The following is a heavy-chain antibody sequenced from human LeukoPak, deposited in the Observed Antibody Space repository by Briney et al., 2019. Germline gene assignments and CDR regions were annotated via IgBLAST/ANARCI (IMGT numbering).Heavy chain of an antibody. CDR3: ARAMVRGVIMTPFYYYYGMDV. Sequence: GASVKVSCKASGGTFSSYAISWVRQAPGQGLEWMGRIIPILGIANYAQKFQGRVTITADKSTSTAYMELSSLRSEDTAMYYCARAMVRGVIMTPFYYYYGMDVWGQGTTVTVSS. D-gene: IGHD3-10*01. J-gene: IGHJ6*02. CDR2: IIPILGIA. V-gene: IGHV1-69*04. CDR1: GGTFSSYA.